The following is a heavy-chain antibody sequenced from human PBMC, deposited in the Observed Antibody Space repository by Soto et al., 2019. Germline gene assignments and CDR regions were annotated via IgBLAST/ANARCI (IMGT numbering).Heavy chain of an antibody. D-gene: IGHD3-3*01. J-gene: IGHJ6*04. CDR1: GGSFSDYY. Sequence: SETLSLTCSVYGGSFSDYYWSWIRQPPGKGLEWIGEINHSGSTNYNPSLKSRVTISVHTSKNQLSLKLSSVTAADTAAYYCARARKGSGSDYYYHYGMDVWGKGTTVTVSS. V-gene: IGHV4-34*01. CDR3: ARARKGSGSDYYYHYGMDV. CDR2: INHSGST.